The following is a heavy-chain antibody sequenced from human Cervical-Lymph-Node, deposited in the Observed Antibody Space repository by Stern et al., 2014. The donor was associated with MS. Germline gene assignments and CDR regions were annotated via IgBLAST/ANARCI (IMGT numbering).Heavy chain of an antibody. Sequence: VQLVQSGAEVKKPGSSVKVSCKASGGTFSNYATSRERQAPGQGLEWMGGNVPLFGKPKYAQKVPRKATITAEESTRTAKLDPRSLRSEDTAVYYCASPLTATSVPFGYYGMDVWGQGTTVTVS. CDR3: ASPLTATSVPFGYYGMDV. D-gene: IGHD4-17*01. V-gene: IGHV1-69*01. CDR1: GGTFSNYA. J-gene: IGHJ6*02. CDR2: NVPLFGKP.